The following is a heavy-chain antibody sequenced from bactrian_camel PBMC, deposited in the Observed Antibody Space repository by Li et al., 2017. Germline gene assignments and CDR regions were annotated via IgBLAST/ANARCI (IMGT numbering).Heavy chain of an antibody. V-gene: IGHV3-2*01. J-gene: IGHJ4*01. CDR2: ISSEGSMT. CDR3: ALDPTHMGWHGGPRL. Sequence: HVQLVESGGGAVEAGGSLRLSCAASGSTFNIWDMSWVRQAPGKGLEWVSSISSEGSMTWYADSVKGRFTISLDIAKNLLYLRMDTLKPEDTAMYYCALDPTHMGWHGGPRLWGRGTQVTVS. CDR1: GSTFNIWD. D-gene: IGHD5*01.